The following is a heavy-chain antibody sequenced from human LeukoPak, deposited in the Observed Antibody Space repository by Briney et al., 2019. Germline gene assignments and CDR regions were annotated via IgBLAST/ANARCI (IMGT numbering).Heavy chain of an antibody. D-gene: IGHD4-17*01. V-gene: IGHV5-10-1*01. CDR3: ARRDPQVTTSDMDV. Sequence: GESLKISCKGSGYTFINYWIAWVRQMPGKGLEWMGRIDPSDSYTNYSPSFQGHVTISADKSISTAYLQWSSLKASDTAMYYCARRDPQVTTSDMDVWGQGTTVTVSS. CDR2: IDPSDSYT. CDR1: GYTFINYW. J-gene: IGHJ6*02.